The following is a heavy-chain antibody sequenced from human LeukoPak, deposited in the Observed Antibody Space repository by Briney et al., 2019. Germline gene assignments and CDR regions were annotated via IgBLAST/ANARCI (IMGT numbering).Heavy chain of an antibody. CDR1: GFTFSSYS. D-gene: IGHD6-13*01. J-gene: IGHJ6*03. CDR2: INWNGGST. V-gene: IGHV3-20*04. CDR3: ARGRGQQLVIDYYYYMDV. Sequence: PGGSLRLSCAASGFTFSSYSMNWVRQAPGKGLEWVSGINWNGGSTGYADSVKGRFTISRDNAKNSLYLQMNSLRAEDTALYYCARGRGQQLVIDYYYYMDVWGKGTTVTVSS.